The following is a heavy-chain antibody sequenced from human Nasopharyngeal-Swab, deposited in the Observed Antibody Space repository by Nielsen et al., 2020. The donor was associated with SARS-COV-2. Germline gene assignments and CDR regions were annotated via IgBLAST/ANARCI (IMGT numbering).Heavy chain of an antibody. CDR1: GGSFSGYY. CDR2: INHSGST. Sequence: GSLRLSCAVYGGSFSGYYWSWIRQPPGKGLEWIGEINHSGSTSYNPSLKSRVTISVDTSKNQFSLKLSSVTAADTAVYYCARGGIPTGDLPTGYYFDYWGQGTLVTVSS. CDR3: ARGGIPTGDLPTGYYFDY. V-gene: IGHV4-34*01. D-gene: IGHD7-27*01. J-gene: IGHJ4*02.